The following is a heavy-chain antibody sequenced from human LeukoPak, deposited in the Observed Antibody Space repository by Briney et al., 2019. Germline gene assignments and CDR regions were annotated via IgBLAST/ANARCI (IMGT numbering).Heavy chain of an antibody. CDR2: INPNSGGT. Sequence: ASVKVSCKASGYTFTGYYMHWVRQAPGQGLEWMGRINPNSGGTNYAQKFQGRVTMTRDTSISTAYMELSRLRSDDTAVYYCARELRITMVRGAMNYWGQGTLVTVSS. V-gene: IGHV1-2*06. CDR3: ARELRITMVRGAMNY. J-gene: IGHJ4*02. D-gene: IGHD3-10*01. CDR1: GYTFTGYY.